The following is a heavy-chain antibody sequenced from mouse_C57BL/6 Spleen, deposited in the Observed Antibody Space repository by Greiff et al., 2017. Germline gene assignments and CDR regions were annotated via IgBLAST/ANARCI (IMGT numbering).Heavy chain of an antibody. V-gene: IGHV5-6*01. Sequence: EVMLVECGGDLVKPGGSLKLSCAASGFTFSSYGMSWVRQTPDKRLEWVATISSGGSYTYYPDSVKGRFTISRDNAKNTLYLQMSSLKSEDTAMYYLARHSPNYYVSSYRLYFDVWGTGTTVTVSS. J-gene: IGHJ1*03. CDR1: GFTFSSYG. D-gene: IGHD1-1*01. CDR3: ARHSPNYYVSSYRLYFDV. CDR2: ISSGGSYT.